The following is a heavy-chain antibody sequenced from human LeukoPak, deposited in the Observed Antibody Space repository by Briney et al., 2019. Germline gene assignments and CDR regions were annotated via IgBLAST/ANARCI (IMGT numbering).Heavy chain of an antibody. CDR1: GFTFSFYS. CDR3: AREGCSSTSCYPLRY. D-gene: IGHD2-2*01. CDR2: ISSSSNYI. J-gene: IGHJ4*02. V-gene: IGHV3-21*01. Sequence: GGSLRLSCAASGFTFSFYSMNWVRQAPGKGLEWVSYISSSSNYIYYADSVKGRFTISRDNAKNSLFLQMNSLRAEDTAVYYCAREGCSSTSCYPLRYWGQGTLVTVSS.